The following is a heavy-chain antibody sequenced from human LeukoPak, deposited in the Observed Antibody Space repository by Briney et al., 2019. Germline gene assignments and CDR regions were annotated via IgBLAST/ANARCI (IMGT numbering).Heavy chain of an antibody. CDR2: ISSSGSTI. D-gene: IGHD4-23*01. J-gene: IGHJ1*01. V-gene: IGHV3-11*01. CDR1: GFTFSDYY. Sequence: PGGSLRLSCAASGFTFSDYYISWIRQAPGKGLEWVSYISSSGSTIYYADSVKGRFTISRDNAENSLYLQMNSLRAEDTAVYYCARAKTTVVTPYFQHWGQGTLVTVSS. CDR3: ARAKTTVVTPYFQH.